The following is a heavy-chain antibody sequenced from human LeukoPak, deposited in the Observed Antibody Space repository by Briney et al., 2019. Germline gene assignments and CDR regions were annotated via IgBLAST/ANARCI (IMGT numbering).Heavy chain of an antibody. V-gene: IGHV1-46*01. Sequence: GASVKVSCKASGYTSYYMHWVRQAPGQGLEWMGIINPSGGSTTYAQKFQGRVTMTRDTPTSTVYMELSRLRSEDTAVYYCARDRDDDILTGYPDYSFDYWGQGTLVTVSS. CDR1: GYTSYY. J-gene: IGHJ4*02. CDR2: INPSGGST. CDR3: ARDRDDDILTGYPDYSFDY. D-gene: IGHD3-9*01.